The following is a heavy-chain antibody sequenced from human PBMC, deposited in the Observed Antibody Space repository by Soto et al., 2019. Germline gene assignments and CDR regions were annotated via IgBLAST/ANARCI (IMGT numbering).Heavy chain of an antibody. Sequence: SETLSLTCAFYVGSFSGYSCTLIRQPPGKGLEGIGEINHSGSNTYNPYLKSRVTISVDTSKNQFSLKLSSVTAADKAVYYWERGSSAQGYGMDVWGQGTTVTVSS. CDR2: INHSGSN. CDR1: VGSFSGYS. J-gene: IGHJ6*02. CDR3: ERGSSAQGYGMDV. V-gene: IGHV4-34*01. D-gene: IGHD6-6*01.